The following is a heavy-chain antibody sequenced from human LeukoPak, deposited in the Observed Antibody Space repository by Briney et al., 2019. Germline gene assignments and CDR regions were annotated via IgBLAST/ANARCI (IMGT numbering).Heavy chain of an antibody. D-gene: IGHD3-3*01. V-gene: IGHV1-69*05. J-gene: IGHJ6*03. CDR1: GGTFSSYA. CDR3: ARLWSGYAYYYYMDV. CDR2: INPIFGTA. Sequence: ASVKVSCKASGGTFSSYAISWVRQAPGQGLEWMGGINPIFGTANYAQKFQGRVTITTDESTSTAYMELSSLRSEDTAVYYCARLWSGYAYYYYMDVWGKGTTVTVSS.